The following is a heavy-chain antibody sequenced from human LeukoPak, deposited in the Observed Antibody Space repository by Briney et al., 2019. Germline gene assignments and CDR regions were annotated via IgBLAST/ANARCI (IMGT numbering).Heavy chain of an antibody. CDR1: GYXFTSYY. V-gene: IGHV1-46*01. D-gene: IGHD2-15*01. J-gene: IGHJ4*02. Sequence: ASVKVSCKASGYXFTSYYIHWVRQAPGQGLEWMGIINPSGGSTSYAQKFQGRVTMTRDTSTSTVYMELSSLRSEDTAVYYCARGGGGGDYFDYWGQGTLVTVSS. CDR2: INPSGGST. CDR3: ARGGGGGDYFDY.